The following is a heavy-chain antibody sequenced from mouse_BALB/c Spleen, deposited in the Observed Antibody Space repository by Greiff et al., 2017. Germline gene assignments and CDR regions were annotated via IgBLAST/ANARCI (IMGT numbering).Heavy chain of an antibody. J-gene: IGHJ3*01. CDR2: IWGDGST. CDR3: ARDYYGSSAWFAY. D-gene: IGHD1-1*01. CDR1: GFSLTGYG. Sequence: VQLQESGPGLVAPSQSLSITCTVSGFSLTGYGVNWVRQPPGKGLEWLGMIWGDGSTDYNSALKSRLSISKDNPKSQVFLKMNSLQTDDTARYYCARDYYGSSAWFAYWGQGTLVTVSA. V-gene: IGHV2-6-7*01.